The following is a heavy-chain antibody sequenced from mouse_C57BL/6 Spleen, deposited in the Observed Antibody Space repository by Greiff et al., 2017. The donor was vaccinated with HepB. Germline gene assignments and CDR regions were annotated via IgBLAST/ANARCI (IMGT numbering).Heavy chain of an antibody. CDR2: IRLKSDNYAT. CDR3: TGGVTTRGYYFDY. CDR1: GFTFSNYW. D-gene: IGHD2-2*01. Sequence: EVKVEESGGGLVQPGGSMKLSCVASGFTFSNYWMNWVRQSPEKGLEWVAQIRLKSDNYATHYAESVKGRFTISRDDSKSSVYLQMNNLRAEDTGIYYCTGGVTTRGYYFDYWGQSTTLTVSS. J-gene: IGHJ2*01. V-gene: IGHV6-3*01.